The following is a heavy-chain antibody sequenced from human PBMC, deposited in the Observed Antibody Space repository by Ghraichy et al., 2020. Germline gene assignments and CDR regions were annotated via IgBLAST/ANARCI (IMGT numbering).Heavy chain of an antibody. Sequence: GGSLRLSCVGSGFTFKNFAMGWVHQGPGGGLEWVSGISGSGGNTHYAESVKGRFTISSDSSKNTVYLQMNSLRAEDTAVYYCAKRPKSGTYDSWGQGILVTVSA. CDR2: ISGSGGNT. CDR1: GFTFKNFA. CDR3: AKRPKSGTYDS. D-gene: IGHD3-16*01. J-gene: IGHJ5*02. V-gene: IGHV3-23*01.